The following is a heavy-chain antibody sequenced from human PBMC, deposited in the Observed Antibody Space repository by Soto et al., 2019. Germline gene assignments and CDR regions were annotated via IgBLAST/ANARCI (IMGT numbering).Heavy chain of an antibody. Sequence: SETLSLTCAVYGGSFSGYYWSWIRQPPGKGLEWIGEINHSGSTNYNPSLKSRVTISVDTSKNQFSLKLSSVTAADTAVYYCARETRIAAAGTGWFDPWGQGTLVTVSS. J-gene: IGHJ5*02. V-gene: IGHV4-34*01. CDR1: GGSFSGYY. CDR2: INHSGST. CDR3: ARETRIAAAGTGWFDP. D-gene: IGHD6-13*01.